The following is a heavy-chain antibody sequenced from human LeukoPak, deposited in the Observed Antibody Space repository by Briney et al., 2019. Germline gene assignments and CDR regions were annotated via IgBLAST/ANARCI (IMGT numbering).Heavy chain of an antibody. D-gene: IGHD3-22*01. CDR2: ITGSGGST. J-gene: IGHJ4*02. Sequence: GGSLRLSCAASGFTFNNYAINWVRQAPGKGLAWVSGITGSGGSTYYADSVKGRFTISRDNSKNTLYLQMDSLRAEDTAVYYCAKSHDSSGYYYNYFDYWGQGTLVTVSS. CDR3: AKSHDSSGYYYNYFDY. CDR1: GFTFNNYA. V-gene: IGHV3-23*01.